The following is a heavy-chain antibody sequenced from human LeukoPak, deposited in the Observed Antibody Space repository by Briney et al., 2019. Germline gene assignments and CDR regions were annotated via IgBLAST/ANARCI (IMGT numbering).Heavy chain of an antibody. CDR2: IYSSGST. CDR3: ARENTIVATIILGAAFSRGQYNWFDP. V-gene: IGHV4-4*07. Sequence: PSETLSLTCTVSSGSISNYYWSWIRQPAGKGLEWIGRIYSSGSTNYNPSLKGRVTISVDTSKNQFSLRLSSVTAADTAVYYCARENTIVATIILGAAFSRGQYNWFDPWGQGTLVTVSS. J-gene: IGHJ5*02. D-gene: IGHD5-12*01. CDR1: SGSISNYY.